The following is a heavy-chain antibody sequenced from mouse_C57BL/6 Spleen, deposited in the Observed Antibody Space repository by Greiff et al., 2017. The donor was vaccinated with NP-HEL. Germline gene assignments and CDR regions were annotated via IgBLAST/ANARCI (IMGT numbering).Heavy chain of an antibody. Sequence: QVQLQQSGAELVMPGASVTLSCKASGYTFTSYWMHWVKQRPGQGLEWIGEIDPSDSYTNYNQKFKGKSTLTVDKSSSTAYMQLSSLTSEDSAVYYCARSLIYDGYYRYAMDYWGQGTSVTVSS. J-gene: IGHJ4*01. D-gene: IGHD2-3*01. CDR3: ARSLIYDGYYRYAMDY. V-gene: IGHV1-69*01. CDR1: GYTFTSYW. CDR2: IDPSDSYT.